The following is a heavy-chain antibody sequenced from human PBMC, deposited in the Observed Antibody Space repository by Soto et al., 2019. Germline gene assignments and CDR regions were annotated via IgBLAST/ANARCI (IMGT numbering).Heavy chain of an antibody. CDR2: INPTGGST. CDR3: ARAYTTSCPGP. Sequence: ASVKVPCKESGYTITNYYIYWVRQAPGQGLEWMGMINPTGGSTTYAQKFQGRVSMTRDTSTNTVYMELSGLRSEDTAVYYCARAYTTSCPGPWGQGTLVTVFS. J-gene: IGHJ5*02. CDR1: GYTITNYY. D-gene: IGHD6-6*01. V-gene: IGHV1-46*01.